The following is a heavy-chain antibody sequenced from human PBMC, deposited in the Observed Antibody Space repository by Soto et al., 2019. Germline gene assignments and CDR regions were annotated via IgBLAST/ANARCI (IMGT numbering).Heavy chain of an antibody. V-gene: IGHV3-33*01. Sequence: QVQLVESGGGVVQPGGSLRLSCAASGFTFSKYGMHWVRQAPGKGLEWVAVIWYDGNNKYYADSVKGRFTISRDNSNNTLYVQIASLRAEDTAVYYCARGLHSLFDYWGQGTLVTVSS. D-gene: IGHD2-21*01. CDR1: GFTFSKYG. CDR3: ARGLHSLFDY. J-gene: IGHJ4*02. CDR2: IWYDGNNK.